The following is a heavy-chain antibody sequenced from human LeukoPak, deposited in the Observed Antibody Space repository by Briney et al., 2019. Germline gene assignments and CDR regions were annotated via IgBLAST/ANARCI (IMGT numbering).Heavy chain of an antibody. CDR3: ARAPGIVGKLAY. CDR1: GYTFIDYY. V-gene: IGHV1-2*02. CDR2: IKTNTGGT. D-gene: IGHD1-26*01. Sequence: ASVPGSCTISGYTFIDYYIHWVRPAPGQALEWMGWIKTNTGGTNYAQKFQGRVIMTRQTSISTAYMDLSRLISDDTAVYDCARAPGIVGKLAYWGQGTLVIVSS. J-gene: IGHJ4*02.